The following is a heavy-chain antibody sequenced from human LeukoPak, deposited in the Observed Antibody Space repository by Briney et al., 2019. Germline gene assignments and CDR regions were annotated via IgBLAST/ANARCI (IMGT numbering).Heavy chain of an antibody. CDR3: AREEKGRGGYYYFYMDV. J-gene: IGHJ6*03. CDR1: GFTFSAHS. V-gene: IGHV3-48*01. CDR2: INSFSGTI. Sequence: GGSLRLSCAASGFTFSAHSMNWVRQAPGKGPEWVSYINSFSGTIYYADSVKGRFTISRDNAQNSLYLQMNSLRAADTAVYYCAREEKGRGGYYYFYMDVWGKGTTVTVSS. D-gene: IGHD3-10*01.